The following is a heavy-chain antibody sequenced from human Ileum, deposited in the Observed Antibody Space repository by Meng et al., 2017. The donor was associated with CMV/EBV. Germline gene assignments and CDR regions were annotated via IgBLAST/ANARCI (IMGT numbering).Heavy chain of an antibody. CDR1: GDSFSSNSAA. Sequence: QLRQSGPALMKPSPTLLFTCAVSGDSFSSNSAAWNWIRQSPSRGREWWGRTYYKTKWYTDCSVSVKSRITITPVTTKNQDSRKLNSVNPDETALDCCARYEFIVTRQSPDYVDYWGQGTLVTVSS. J-gene: IGHJ4*02. CDR3: ARYEFIVTRQSPDYVDY. CDR2: TYYKTKWYT. D-gene: IGHD1-26*01. V-gene: IGHV6-1*01.